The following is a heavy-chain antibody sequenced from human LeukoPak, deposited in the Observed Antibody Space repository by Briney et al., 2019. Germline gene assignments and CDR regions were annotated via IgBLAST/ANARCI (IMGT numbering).Heavy chain of an antibody. D-gene: IGHD5-18*01. CDR1: GGSISSGDYY. J-gene: IGHJ4*02. V-gene: IGHV4-31*02. CDR2: IYYSGDT. CDR3: ARAPRDTNSWYYFDY. Sequence: SETLSLTCTVSGGSISSGDYYWSWIRQHPGKGLEWIGYIYYSGDTYYNPSLKSRVTISVDTSKNQFSLKLSSVTAADTAVYYSARAPRDTNSWYYFDYWGQGTLVSVSS.